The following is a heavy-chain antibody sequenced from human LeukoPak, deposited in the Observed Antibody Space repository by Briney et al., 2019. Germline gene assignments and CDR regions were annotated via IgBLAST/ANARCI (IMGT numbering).Heavy chain of an antibody. D-gene: IGHD1-26*01. CDR1: GFTFSISW. V-gene: IGHV3-7*01. J-gene: IGHJ4*02. CDR3: ARDAGWGYYDL. Sequence: GGSLRLSCVASGFTFSISWVTWVRQAPGKGLEWVANIDKHGSGKYYVDPVKGRFAISRDYASNSVFLQMNSLRAEDTSVYYCARDAGWGYYDLWGQGTPVTVSS. CDR2: IDKHGSGK.